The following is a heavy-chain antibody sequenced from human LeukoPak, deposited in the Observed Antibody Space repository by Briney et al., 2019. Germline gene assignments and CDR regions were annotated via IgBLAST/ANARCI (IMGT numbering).Heavy chain of an antibody. CDR1: GFTFNNYG. D-gene: IGHD4-23*01. CDR3: ARPRENSLINAFDI. Sequence: PGGSLRLSCAASGFTFNNYGMHWLRQAPGKGLEWVAVVSNDGVHKYYSDSVKGRFTISRDNSENTLSLQMNSLRAEDTAVYYCARPRENSLINAFDIWGQGTMVTVSS. J-gene: IGHJ3*02. V-gene: IGHV3-30*03. CDR2: VSNDGVHK.